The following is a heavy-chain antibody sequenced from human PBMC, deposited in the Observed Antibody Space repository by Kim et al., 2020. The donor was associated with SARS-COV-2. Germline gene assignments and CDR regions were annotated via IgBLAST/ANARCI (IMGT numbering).Heavy chain of an antibody. D-gene: IGHD5-12*01. J-gene: IGHJ4*02. CDR3: ARMDGYNYPFDY. Sequence: RSSPSFQCQVTISADKSISAAYLQWSSLKASDTAMYYCARMDGYNYPFDYWGQGTLVTVSS. V-gene: IGHV5-51*01.